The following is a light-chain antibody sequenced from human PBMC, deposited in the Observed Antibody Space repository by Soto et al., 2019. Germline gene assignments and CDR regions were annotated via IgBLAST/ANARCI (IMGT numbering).Light chain of an antibody. CDR1: QAISIY. J-gene: IGKJ1*01. V-gene: IGKV1-27*01. CDR3: QKYDSAPKP. CDR2: AAS. Sequence: DIQMTQSPSSLSASVGDRVTITCRASQAISIYLAWYQQKPGKVPKLLIYAASTLQPGVPSRFSGSGSGTDFTLTITGLQPEDVATYYCQKYDSAPKPFGQGTKVEIK.